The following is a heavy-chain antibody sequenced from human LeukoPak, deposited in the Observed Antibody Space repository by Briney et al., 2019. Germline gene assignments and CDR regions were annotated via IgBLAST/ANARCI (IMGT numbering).Heavy chain of an antibody. D-gene: IGHD3-10*01. CDR2: IYYSGST. CDR3: ARDRRGYYYGSGSYYDPYYFDY. CDR1: GGSISSYY. Sequence: SETLSLTCTVSGGSISSYYWSWIRQPPGKGLEWIGYIYYSGSTNYNPSLKSRVTISVDTSKNQFSLKLSSVTAADTAAYYCARDRRGYYYGSGSYYDPYYFDYWGQGTLVTVSS. V-gene: IGHV4-59*01. J-gene: IGHJ4*02.